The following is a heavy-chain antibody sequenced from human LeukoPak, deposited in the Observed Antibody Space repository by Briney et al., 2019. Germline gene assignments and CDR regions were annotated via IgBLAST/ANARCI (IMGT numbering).Heavy chain of an antibody. D-gene: IGHD3-10*01. Sequence: SETLSLTCTVTGGSVSSGSYYSSWIRRPPGKGLEWIGYIYYSGSTNYNPSLKSRVTISVDTSKNQFSLKLSSVTAADTAVYYCARGPTYYYGSGSYYWGQGTLVTVSS. CDR1: GGSVSSGSYY. J-gene: IGHJ4*02. V-gene: IGHV4-61*01. CDR3: ARGPTYYYGSGSYY. CDR2: IYYSGST.